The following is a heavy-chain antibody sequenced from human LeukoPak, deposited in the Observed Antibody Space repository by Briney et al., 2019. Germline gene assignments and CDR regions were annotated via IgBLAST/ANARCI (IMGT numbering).Heavy chain of an antibody. V-gene: IGHV3-30-3*01. CDR3: AKVIRGADSSGWYGPSDC. CDR2: ISYDGSNK. Sequence: GGSLRLSCAAPGFTFSSYAMHWVRQAPGKGLEWVAVISYDGSNKYYADSVKGRFTISRDNSKNTLFLEMNSLRAEDTALYYCAKVIRGADSSGWYGPSDCWGQGTLVTVSS. J-gene: IGHJ4*02. D-gene: IGHD6-19*01. CDR1: GFTFSSYA.